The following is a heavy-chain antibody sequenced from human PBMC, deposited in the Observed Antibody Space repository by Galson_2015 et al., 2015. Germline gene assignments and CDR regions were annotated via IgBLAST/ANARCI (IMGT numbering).Heavy chain of an antibody. Sequence: SVKVSCKASGYTFTSYAMHWVRQAPGQRLEWMGWINAGNGNTKYSQKFQGRVTITRDTSASTAYMELNSLRSEDTAVYYCARDRGYCSSTSCYGWFDPWGQGTLVTVSS. CDR2: INAGNGNT. CDR3: ARDRGYCSSTSCYGWFDP. V-gene: IGHV1-3*01. J-gene: IGHJ5*02. D-gene: IGHD2-2*01. CDR1: GYTFTSYA.